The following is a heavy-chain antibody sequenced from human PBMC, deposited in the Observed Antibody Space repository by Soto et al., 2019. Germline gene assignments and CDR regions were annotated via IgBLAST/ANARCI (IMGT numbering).Heavy chain of an antibody. D-gene: IGHD3-3*01. V-gene: IGHV4-30-4*01. CDR1: GGSISSGDYY. CDR2: IYYSGST. J-gene: IGHJ4*02. CDR3: ARTLTDDFPKPRILNDY. Sequence: PSETLSLTCTVSGGSISSGDYYWSWIRQPPGKGLEWIGYIYYSGSTYYNPSLKSRVTISVDTSKNQFSLKLSSVTAADTAVYYCARTLTDDFPKPRILNDYWGQGTLVTVSS.